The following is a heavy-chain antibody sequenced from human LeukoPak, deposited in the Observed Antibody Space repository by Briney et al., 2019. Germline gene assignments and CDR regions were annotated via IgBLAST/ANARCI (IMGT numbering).Heavy chain of an antibody. V-gene: IGHV3-30*02. CDR1: GFTFSSYG. CDR2: IRYDGSNK. Sequence: GGSLRLSCAASGFTFSSYGMHWVRQAPGKGLEWVAFIRYDGSNKYYADSVKGRFTTSRDNSKNTLYLQMNSLRAEDTAVYYCAKVGGREYYYGSGSYYFDYWGQGTLVTVSS. J-gene: IGHJ4*02. CDR3: AKVGGREYYYGSGSYYFDY. D-gene: IGHD3-10*01.